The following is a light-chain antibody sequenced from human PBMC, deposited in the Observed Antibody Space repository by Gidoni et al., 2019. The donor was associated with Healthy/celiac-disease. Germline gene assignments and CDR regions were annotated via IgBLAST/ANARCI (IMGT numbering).Light chain of an antibody. V-gene: IGKV3-15*01. Sequence: EIVMTQSPATLAVSPGERATLSCRASQSVSSNLAWYQQKPGQAPRRLIEGASTRATGIPARFRGSGSGTEFTLTISSLQSEDIAGYYCQQYNNGPGLTFGGGTKVEIK. J-gene: IGKJ4*02. CDR1: QSVSSN. CDR3: QQYNNGPGLT. CDR2: GAS.